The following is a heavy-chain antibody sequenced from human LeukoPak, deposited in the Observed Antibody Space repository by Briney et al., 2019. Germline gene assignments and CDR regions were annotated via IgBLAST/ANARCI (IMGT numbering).Heavy chain of an antibody. CDR2: IYYSGRT. Sequence: SETLSLTCTVSGGSISSTSHYWGWIRQPPGKGLEWIGSIYYSGRTYYNPSLKSRVTISVDTSKNQFSLNLTSVIAADTAVYYCSRRYGSGNYIDYWGQGTLVTVSS. V-gene: IGHV4-39*01. CDR1: GGSISSTSHY. D-gene: IGHD3-10*01. CDR3: SRRYGSGNYIDY. J-gene: IGHJ4*02.